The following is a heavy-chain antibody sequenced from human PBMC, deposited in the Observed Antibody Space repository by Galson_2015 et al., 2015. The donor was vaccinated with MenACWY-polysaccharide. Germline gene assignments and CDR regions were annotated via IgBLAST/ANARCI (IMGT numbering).Heavy chain of an antibody. D-gene: IGHD3/OR15-3a*01. J-gene: IGHJ3*01. CDR2: ISDDGFST. CDR3: VKEADSFEV. CDR1: GFTFSTHA. V-gene: IGHV3-30*04. Sequence: SLRLSCAASGFTFSTHAMHWVRQAPGKGLDWAAYISDDGFSTHYADSVKGRFTISRDNSKNTLYLQIKSLRVEDSGVFYCVKEADSFEVWGQGTMVTVSS.